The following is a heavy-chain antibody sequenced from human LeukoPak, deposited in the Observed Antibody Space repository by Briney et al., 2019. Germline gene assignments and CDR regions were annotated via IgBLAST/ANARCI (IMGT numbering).Heavy chain of an antibody. D-gene: IGHD4-17*01. CDR3: ARAGGSTVSHSDY. CDR1: GFTCSSYG. J-gene: IGHJ4*02. CDR2: IWYDGSNK. V-gene: IGHV3-33*01. Sequence: GGSLRLSCAASGFTCSSYGMHWVRQAPGKGLEWVAVIWYDGSNKYYADSVKGRFTISKDNAKNSLYLQMNSLRAEDTAVYYCARAGGSTVSHSDYWGQGTLVTVSS.